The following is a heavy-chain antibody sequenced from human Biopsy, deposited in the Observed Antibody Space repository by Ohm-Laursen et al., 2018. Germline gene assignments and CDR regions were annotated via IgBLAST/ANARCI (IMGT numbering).Heavy chain of an antibody. J-gene: IGHJ4*02. CDR3: ARGKYKDFSTGLPRPYHYTLDS. V-gene: IGHV3-11*01. Sequence: SLRLSCSASGLIFSDYYMSWIRQAPGKGLEWIAYISARDGVVYYADSVKGRFTISRDNTNNSLYLQMTSLRPEDTAVFYCARGKYKDFSTGLPRPYHYTLDSWGQGILVTVSS. CDR1: GLIFSDYY. CDR2: ISARDGVV. D-gene: IGHD3-22*01.